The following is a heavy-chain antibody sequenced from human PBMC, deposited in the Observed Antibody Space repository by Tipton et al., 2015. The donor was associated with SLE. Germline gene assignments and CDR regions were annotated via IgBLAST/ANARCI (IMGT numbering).Heavy chain of an antibody. CDR1: GGSISSGGYY. D-gene: IGHD1-14*01. CDR2: IYYIGST. CDR3: AAYGTFDAFDI. J-gene: IGHJ3*02. Sequence: TLSLTCTVSGGSISSGGYYWSWFRQHPGKGLEWIGYIYYIGSTYYNPSLKSRVTISIDTSKNQFSLKLSSVTAADTAVYYCAAYGTFDAFDIWGQGTMVTVSS. V-gene: IGHV4-31*03.